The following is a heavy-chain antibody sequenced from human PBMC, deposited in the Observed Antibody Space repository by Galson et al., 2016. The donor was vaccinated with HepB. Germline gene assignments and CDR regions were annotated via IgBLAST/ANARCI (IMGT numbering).Heavy chain of an antibody. J-gene: IGHJ6*02. CDR1: GFTFSSYT. CDR2: LRSNGDNT. D-gene: IGHD4-11*01. CDR3: VKDRGASNKHILDV. Sequence: SLRLSCAASGFTFSSYTMHWVRQAPGKGLEHVSSLRSNGDNTYYADFVKGRFTISRDNSKSMLFLQMRSLTAEDTALYFSVKDRGASNKHILDVWGQGTMVTVSS. V-gene: IGHV3-64D*06.